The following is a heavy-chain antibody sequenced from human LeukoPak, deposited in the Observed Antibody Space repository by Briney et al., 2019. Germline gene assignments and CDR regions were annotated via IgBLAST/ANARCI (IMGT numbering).Heavy chain of an antibody. CDR2: IGTAGDA. CDR1: GFTFSSYD. J-gene: IGHJ2*01. D-gene: IGHD3-10*02. V-gene: IGHV3-13*01. Sequence: GGSLRLSCAASGFTFSSYDMHWVRQATGKGLEWVSAIGTAGDAYYPGSVKGRFTISRENAKNSLYLQINSLRAGDTAVYYCARANVGYWYFDLWGRGTLVTVSS. CDR3: ARANVGYWYFDL.